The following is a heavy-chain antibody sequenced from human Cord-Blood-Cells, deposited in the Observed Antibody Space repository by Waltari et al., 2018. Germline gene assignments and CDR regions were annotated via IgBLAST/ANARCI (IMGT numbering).Heavy chain of an antibody. CDR2: INHSGST. CDR3: ARGRWDIVVVVAALWYFDL. J-gene: IGHJ2*01. V-gene: IGHV4-34*01. CDR1: GGSFSGYY. Sequence: QVQLQQWGAGLLKPSETLSLTCAVYGGSFSGYYWSWIRQPPGKGLEWIGEINHSGSTNYNPSLKSRVTISVDTSKNQFSLKLSSVTAVDTAVYYCARGRWDIVVVVAALWYFDLWGRGTLVTVSS. D-gene: IGHD2-15*01.